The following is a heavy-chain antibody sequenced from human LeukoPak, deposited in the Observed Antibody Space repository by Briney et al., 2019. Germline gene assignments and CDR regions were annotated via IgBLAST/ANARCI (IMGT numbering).Heavy chain of an antibody. CDR2: IWYDGSNK. J-gene: IGHJ4*02. D-gene: IGHD3-22*01. V-gene: IGHV3-33*01. Sequence: PGRSLRLSCAASGFTFSSYGMHWVRQAPGKGLEWVAVIWYDGSNKYYADSVKGRFTISRDNSKNTLYLLMNSLRAEDTAVYYCARERGYYDSSGYYSFGLDYWGQGTLVTVSS. CDR1: GFTFSSYG. CDR3: ARERGYYDSSGYYSFGLDY.